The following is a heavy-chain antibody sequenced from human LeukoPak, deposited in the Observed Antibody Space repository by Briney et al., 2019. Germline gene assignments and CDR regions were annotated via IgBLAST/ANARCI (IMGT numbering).Heavy chain of an antibody. CDR2: IGTAGDT. CDR3: ARVAAAGKGFDH. D-gene: IGHD6-13*01. J-gene: IGHJ4*02. V-gene: IGHV3-13*01. CDR1: GLTFSSYD. Sequence: GGSLRLSCTASGLTFSSYDMHWVRQGTGKGLEWVSAIGTAGDTYYGGSVKGRFTISRENAKNSLYLQMNSLRAGDTAVYYCARVAAAGKGFDHWGQGTLVTVSS.